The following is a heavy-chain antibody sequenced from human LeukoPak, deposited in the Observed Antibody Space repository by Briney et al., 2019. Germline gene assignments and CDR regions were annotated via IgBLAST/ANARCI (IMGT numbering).Heavy chain of an antibody. CDR3: ARGYCSGGNCYYFDY. J-gene: IGHJ4*02. V-gene: IGHV4-59*01. D-gene: IGHD2-15*01. CDR2: IYYIGST. Sequence: SETLSLTCTVSGGSISSYYWSWLRQPPGQGLEWVGYIYYIGSTNYHPSLKSRVTISVDNTKNQFSLKLSSVTAADTAVYYCARGYCSGGNCYYFDYWGQGTLVTVSS. CDR1: GGSISSYY.